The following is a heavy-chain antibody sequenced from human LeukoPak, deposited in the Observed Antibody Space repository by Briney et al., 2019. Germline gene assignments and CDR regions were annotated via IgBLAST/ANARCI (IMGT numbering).Heavy chain of an antibody. CDR2: ISGGGSYI. CDR1: GFTFSTYS. D-gene: IGHD3-10*01. CDR3: ARVRVASGRFGEVAS. J-gene: IGHJ5*02. Sequence: GGSLILSCAASGFTFSTYSMNWVRQAPEKVLEWVSFISGGGSYIYYAESVKGRFTISRDNAKNSLYLQMDSLTAEDTAIYYCARVRVASGRFGEVASWGQGTLVTVSS. V-gene: IGHV3-21*01.